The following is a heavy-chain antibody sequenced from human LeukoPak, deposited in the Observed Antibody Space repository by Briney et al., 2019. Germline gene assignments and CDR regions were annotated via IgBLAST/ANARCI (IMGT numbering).Heavy chain of an antibody. D-gene: IGHD2-2*01. CDR2: ISGSGGST. Sequence: GGTLRLSCAASGFTFSSYGMSWVRQAPGKGLEWVSAISGSGGSTYYADSVKGRFTTSRDNSKNTLYLQMNSLRAEDTAVYYCAKEVSYCSSTSCFHGDYWGQGTLVTVSS. J-gene: IGHJ4*02. CDR3: AKEVSYCSSTSCFHGDY. CDR1: GFTFSSYG. V-gene: IGHV3-23*01.